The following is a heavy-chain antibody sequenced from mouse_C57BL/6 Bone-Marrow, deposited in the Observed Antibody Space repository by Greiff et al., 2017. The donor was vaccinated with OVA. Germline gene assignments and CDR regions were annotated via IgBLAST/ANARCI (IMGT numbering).Heavy chain of an antibody. J-gene: IGHJ2*01. CDR1: GFTFTDYY. Sequence: EVMLVESGGGLVQPGGSLSLSCAASGFTFTDYYMSWIRQPPGKALEWLGFIRNKANGYTTEYSASVKGRFTISRDNSQSILYLQMNALRAEDSATYYCARGGSPRYFDYWGQGTTLTVSS. CDR3: ARGGSPRYFDY. CDR2: IRNKANGYTT. D-gene: IGHD6-1*01. V-gene: IGHV7-3*01.